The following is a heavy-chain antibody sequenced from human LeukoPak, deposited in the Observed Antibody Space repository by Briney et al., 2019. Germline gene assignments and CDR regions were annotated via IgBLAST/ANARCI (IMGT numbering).Heavy chain of an antibody. Sequence: GGSLRLSCAASGFTFSSYAMSWVRQAPGKGLEWVSAISSSGGSTYYADSVKGRFTISRDDSENTVYLQVNSLRAEDTAVYYCAKEQWLARTYFDYWGQGTLVTVSS. V-gene: IGHV3-23*01. CDR3: AKEQWLARTYFDY. CDR2: ISSSGGST. J-gene: IGHJ4*02. D-gene: IGHD6-19*01. CDR1: GFTFSSYA.